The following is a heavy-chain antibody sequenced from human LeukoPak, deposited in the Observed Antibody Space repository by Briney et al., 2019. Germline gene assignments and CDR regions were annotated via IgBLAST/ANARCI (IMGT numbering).Heavy chain of an antibody. V-gene: IGHV3-7*01. CDR1: GFTFSNFW. J-gene: IGHJ4*02. D-gene: IGHD3-22*01. CDR3: ARVRHYDSIESDY. Sequence: RPGGSLRLSCAASGFTFSNFWMTWVRQAPGKGLEWVANIKQDGSEKYYVDSVKGRFTISRDNAKNSLYLQMNSLRAEDTAVYYCARVRHYDSIESDYWGQGTLVTVSS. CDR2: IKQDGSEK.